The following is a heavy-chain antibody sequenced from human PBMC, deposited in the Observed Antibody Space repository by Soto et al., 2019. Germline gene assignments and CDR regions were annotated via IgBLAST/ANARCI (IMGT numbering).Heavy chain of an antibody. CDR2: IRGSGDDT. V-gene: IGHV3-23*01. CDR3: AKGYWGSTHWSPADH. CDR1: GFIFSNYG. J-gene: IGHJ4*01. Sequence: EVHLLESGGGLVEPGGSLRLSCAASGFIFSNYGMSWVRQAPGKGLEWVSAIRGSGDDTYYADSVRGRFTISRDNSNXXXXXXXXXXXXXDTAVYFCAKGYWGSTHWSPADHWGQGTLVTVSS. D-gene: IGHD3-22*01.